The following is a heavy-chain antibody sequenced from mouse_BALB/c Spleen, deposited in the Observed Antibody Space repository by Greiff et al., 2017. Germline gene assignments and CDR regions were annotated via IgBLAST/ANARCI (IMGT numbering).Heavy chain of an antibody. CDR3: ARSTYYGYGAMDY. J-gene: IGHJ4*01. Sequence: QGQLQQSGAELVRPGTSVKVSCKASGYAFTNYLIEWVKQRPGQGLEWIGVINPGSGGTNYNEKFKGKATLTADKSSSTAYMQLSSLTSDDSAVYFCARSTYYGYGAMDYWGQGTSVTVSS. V-gene: IGHV1-54*01. CDR2: INPGSGGT. D-gene: IGHD1-2*01. CDR1: GYAFTNYL.